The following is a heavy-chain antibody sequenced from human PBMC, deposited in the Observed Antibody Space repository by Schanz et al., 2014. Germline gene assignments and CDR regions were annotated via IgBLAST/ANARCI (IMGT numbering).Heavy chain of an antibody. CDR2: ISGSGGST. J-gene: IGHJ4*02. D-gene: IGHD2-15*01. CDR3: ARDRGYCSGGSCLTFDY. V-gene: IGHV3-23*01. Sequence: EVQLLESGGGLVQPGGSLRLSCAASGFTFSSYSMNWVRQAPGKGLEWVSGISGSGGSTYYADSVKGRFTISRDNSKNTLYLQMNTLRAEDTAVYYCARDRGYCSGGSCLTFDYWGQGTLVTVSS. CDR1: GFTFSSYS.